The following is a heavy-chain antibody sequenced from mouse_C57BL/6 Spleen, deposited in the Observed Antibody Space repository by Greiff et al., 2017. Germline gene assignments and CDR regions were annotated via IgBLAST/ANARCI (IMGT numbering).Heavy chain of an antibody. V-gene: IGHV1-55*01. D-gene: IGHD1-1*01. CDR1: GYTFTSYW. CDR3: ARWYYGSSYWYFDV. J-gene: IGHJ1*03. Sequence: QVQLQQPGAELVKPGASVKMSCKASGYTFTSYWITWVKQRPGQGLEWIGDIYPGSGSTNYNEKFKSKATLTVDTSSSTAYMQLSRLTSEDSAVYYCARWYYGSSYWYFDVWGTGTTVTVSS. CDR2: IYPGSGST.